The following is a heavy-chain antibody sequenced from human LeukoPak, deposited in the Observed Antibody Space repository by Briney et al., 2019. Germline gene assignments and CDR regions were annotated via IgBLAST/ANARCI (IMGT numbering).Heavy chain of an antibody. D-gene: IGHD2-21*01. CDR2: IMPIFGTA. J-gene: IGHJ4*02. CDR1: GGTFTTDG. Sequence: SVKVSCKASGGTFTTDGITWVRQAPGQGLEWMGGIMPIFGTADYAQRFQDRVTITADNTTSTTYMELSSLRFDDTAVYYCARGRTVLDSVDYWGQGTLVTVSS. CDR3: ARGRTVLDSVDY. V-gene: IGHV1-69*06.